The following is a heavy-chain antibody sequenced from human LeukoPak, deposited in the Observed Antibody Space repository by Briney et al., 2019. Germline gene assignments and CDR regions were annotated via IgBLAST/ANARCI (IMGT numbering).Heavy chain of an antibody. CDR3: ARGRGDITSTYYYYYYMDV. J-gene: IGHJ6*03. CDR1: GYTFTSYG. V-gene: IGHV1-8*03. Sequence: GASVKVSCKASGYTFTSYGISWVRQAPGQGLEWMGWMNPNSGNAGYAQKFQGRVTITRNTSISTAYMELSSLRSEDTAVYYCARGRGDITSTYYYYYYMDVWGKGTTVTVSS. D-gene: IGHD4-17*01. CDR2: MNPNSGNA.